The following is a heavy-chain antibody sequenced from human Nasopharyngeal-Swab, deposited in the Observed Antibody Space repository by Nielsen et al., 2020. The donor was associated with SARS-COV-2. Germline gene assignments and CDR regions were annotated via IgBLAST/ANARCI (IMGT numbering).Heavy chain of an antibody. CDR2: IYYSGST. V-gene: IGHV4-31*02. CDR3: ARAAITMIVVVSAFDI. D-gene: IGHD3-22*01. J-gene: IGHJ3*02. Sequence: WIRQPPGKGLEWIGYIYYSGSTYYNPSLKSRVTISVDTSKNQFPLKLSSVTAADTAVYYCARAAITMIVVVSAFDIWGQGTMVTVSS.